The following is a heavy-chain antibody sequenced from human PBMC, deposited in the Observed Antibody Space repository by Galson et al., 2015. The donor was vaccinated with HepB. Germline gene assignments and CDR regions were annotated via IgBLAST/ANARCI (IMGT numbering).Heavy chain of an antibody. CDR2: ISYDGSNK. V-gene: IGHV3-30*04. Sequence: SLRLSCAASGFTFSSYAMHWVRQAPGKGLEWVAVISYDGSNKYYADSVKGRFTISRDNSKNTLYLQMNSLRAEDTAVYYCASPKVYYYGSGTDYWGQGTLVTVSS. CDR3: ASPKVYYYGSGTDY. CDR1: GFTFSSYA. D-gene: IGHD3-10*01. J-gene: IGHJ4*02.